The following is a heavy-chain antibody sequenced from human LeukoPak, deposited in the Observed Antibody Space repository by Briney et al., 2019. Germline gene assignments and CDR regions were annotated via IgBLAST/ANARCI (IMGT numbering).Heavy chain of an antibody. CDR2: IYYSGST. V-gene: IGHV4-31*03. J-gene: IGHJ6*02. CDR1: GGSISSGGYY. Sequence: SETLSLTCTVSGGSISSGGYYWSWIRQHPGKGLEWIGYIYYSGSTYYNPSLKSRVTISVDTSKNQFSLKLSSVTAADTAVYYCARDYHGSGGNYGMDVWGQGTTVTVSS. D-gene: IGHD3-10*01. CDR3: ARDYHGSGGNYGMDV.